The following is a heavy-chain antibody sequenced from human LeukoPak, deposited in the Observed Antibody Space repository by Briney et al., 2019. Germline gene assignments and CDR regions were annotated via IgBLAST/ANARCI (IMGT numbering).Heavy chain of an antibody. CDR3: ARAQSNQMATKI. V-gene: IGHV4-39*07. Sequence: SETLSLTCTVSGDSISTSSSYWGWIRQPPGEGLEWIGSIYYSGSTYYNPSLKSRVTISVDTSKNQFSLKLSSVTAADTAVYYCARAQSNQMATKIWGQGTLVTVSS. CDR1: GDSISTSSSY. D-gene: IGHD5-24*01. J-gene: IGHJ4*02. CDR2: IYYSGST.